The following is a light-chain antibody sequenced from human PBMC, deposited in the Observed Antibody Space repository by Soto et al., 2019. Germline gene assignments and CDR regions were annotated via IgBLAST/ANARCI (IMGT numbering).Light chain of an antibody. V-gene: IGLV2-8*01. CDR3: NSYAGSNNVV. CDR2: EVS. J-gene: IGLJ2*01. CDR1: SSDVGGYNY. Sequence: QSALTQPPSASGSPGQSVTISCTGTSSDVGGYNYVSWYQHHPGKAPKLMIYEVSKRPSGVPDRFSGSKSGNTASLTVSGLQAEDEDDYYCNSYAGSNNVVFGGGTKVTVL.